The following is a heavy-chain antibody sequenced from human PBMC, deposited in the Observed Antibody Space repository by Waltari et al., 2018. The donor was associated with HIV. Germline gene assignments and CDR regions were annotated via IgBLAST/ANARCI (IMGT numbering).Heavy chain of an antibody. D-gene: IGHD2-2*01. V-gene: IGHV1-24*01. J-gene: IGHJ4*02. CDR3: ATAQICSTSSCYDY. CDR1: GYTLPALS. CDR2: FDPEDAET. Sequence: HVQQVQSGAEVKNPGHTVQPSRKVSGYTLPALSMHWVRQAPGKGLEWMGGFDPEDAETIYAQKFQGRVTMTEDTSTDTAYMELSSLRSEDTALYYCATAQICSTSSCYDYWGQGTLVTVSS.